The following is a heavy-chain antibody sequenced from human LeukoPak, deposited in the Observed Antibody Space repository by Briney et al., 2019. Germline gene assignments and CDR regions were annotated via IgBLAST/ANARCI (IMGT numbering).Heavy chain of an antibody. CDR2: IHYSGSA. CDR3: ARLRPYCSSTSCYNPPPQYYYYYYYMDV. CDR1: GGSFSGYY. D-gene: IGHD2-2*02. J-gene: IGHJ6*03. Sequence: SETLSLTCAVYGGSFSGYYWTWIRQPPGKGLEWIGEIHYSGSATYNPSLKSRVTISVDTSKNQFSLKLSSVTAADTAVYYCARLRPYCSSTSCYNPPPQYYYYYYYMDVWGKGTTVTVSS. V-gene: IGHV4-34*01.